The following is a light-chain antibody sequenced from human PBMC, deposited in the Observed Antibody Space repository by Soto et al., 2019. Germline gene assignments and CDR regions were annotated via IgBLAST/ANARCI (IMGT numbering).Light chain of an antibody. V-gene: IGKV3-20*01. J-gene: IGKJ4*01. CDR1: QSISSTH. Sequence: EIVLTQSPGTLSLSPGERAPLSCRASQSISSTHLVWYQQKPGQAPRLLIYGASSRATGIPDRFSGSGSGTDFTLTISRLEPEDFAVYYCQQYGSSPLTFGGGTKVDIK. CDR3: QQYGSSPLT. CDR2: GAS.